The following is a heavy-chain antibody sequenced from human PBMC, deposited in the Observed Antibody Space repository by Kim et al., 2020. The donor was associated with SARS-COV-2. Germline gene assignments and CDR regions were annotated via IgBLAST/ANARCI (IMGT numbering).Heavy chain of an antibody. D-gene: IGHD3-10*01. CDR3: ARAGTRYYYGSGSYYGFDY. V-gene: IGHV4-39*01. CDR2: IYYSGST. Sequence: SETLSLTCTVSGGSISSSSYYWGWIRQPPRKGLEWIGSIYYSGSTYYNPSLKSRVTISVDTSKNQFSLKLSSVTAADTAVYYCARAGTRYYYGSGSYYGFDYWGQGTLVTVSS. J-gene: IGHJ4*02. CDR1: GGSISSSSYY.